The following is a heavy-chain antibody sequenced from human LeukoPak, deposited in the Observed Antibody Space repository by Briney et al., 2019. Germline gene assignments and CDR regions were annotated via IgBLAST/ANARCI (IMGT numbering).Heavy chain of an antibody. Sequence: GGTLRLSCAASGITFSSYGMSWVRQAPGKGREGVSSMSSTGGATYYADSVKGRFTISRDNAKNTLYLQMNSRRAEDTAIYYCAHNGHRGAYCTGGNCYPYFYYYMDVWGKGTTVPI. CDR2: MSSTGGAT. CDR1: GITFSSYG. D-gene: IGHD2-15*01. J-gene: IGHJ6*03. CDR3: AHNGHRGAYCTGGNCYPYFYYYMDV. V-gene: IGHV3-23*01.